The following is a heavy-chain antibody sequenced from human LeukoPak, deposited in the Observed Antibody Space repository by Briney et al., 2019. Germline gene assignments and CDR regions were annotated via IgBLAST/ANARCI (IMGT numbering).Heavy chain of an antibody. J-gene: IGHJ4*02. V-gene: IGHV1-2*06. D-gene: IGHD6-13*01. CDR1: GYTLTDYY. Sequence: ASVKVSCKASGYTLTDYYMHWVRQAPGQGLEWMGRINPNSGGKNYAQKVQGRVTMTRDTAISTAYMELSRLRSDDTAVYYCARDGGGIAADYWGQGTLVTVSS. CDR3: ARDGGGIAADY. CDR2: INPNSGGK.